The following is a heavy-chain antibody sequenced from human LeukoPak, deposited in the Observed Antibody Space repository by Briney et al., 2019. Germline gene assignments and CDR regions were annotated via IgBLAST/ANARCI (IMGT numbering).Heavy chain of an antibody. Sequence: PSETLSLTCTVSGYSISSGYYWGWIRQPPGKGLEWIGSIYHSGSTYYNPSLKSRVTISVDTSKNQFSLKLSSVTAADTAVYYCARALYSYGPDYWGQGTLVTVSS. CDR3: ARALYSYGPDY. V-gene: IGHV4-38-2*02. D-gene: IGHD5-18*01. CDR1: GYSISSGYY. J-gene: IGHJ4*02. CDR2: IYHSGST.